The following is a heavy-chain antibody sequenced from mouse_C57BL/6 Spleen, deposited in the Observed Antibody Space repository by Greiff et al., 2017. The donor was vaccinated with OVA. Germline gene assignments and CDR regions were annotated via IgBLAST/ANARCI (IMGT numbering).Heavy chain of an antibody. Sequence: VQLQQPGAELVKPGASVKMSCKASGYTFTSYWITWVKQRPGQGLEWIGDIYPGSGSTNYNEKFKSKATLTVDTSSSTAYMQLSSLTSEDSAVYYCARGESSYWYFDVWGTGTTVTVSS. J-gene: IGHJ1*03. CDR1: GYTFTSYW. V-gene: IGHV1-55*01. D-gene: IGHD1-1*01. CDR3: ARGESSYWYFDV. CDR2: IYPGSGST.